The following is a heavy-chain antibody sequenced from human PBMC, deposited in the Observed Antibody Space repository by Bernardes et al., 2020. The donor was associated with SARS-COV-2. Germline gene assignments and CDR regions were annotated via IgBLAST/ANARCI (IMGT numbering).Heavy chain of an antibody. V-gene: IGHV5-51*01. J-gene: IGHJ3*02. Sequence: GASLKISCKGSGYSFTRYWIGWVRQVPGRGLEWVGIIYPGDSDTRYSPSFQGQVTISADKSISTAYLQWSSLKASDTAMYYCARLIRRIEVLGGAFDTWGQGTAVTVSS. D-gene: IGHD6-19*01. CDR3: ARLIRRIEVLGGAFDT. CDR1: GYSFTRYW. CDR2: IYPGDSDT.